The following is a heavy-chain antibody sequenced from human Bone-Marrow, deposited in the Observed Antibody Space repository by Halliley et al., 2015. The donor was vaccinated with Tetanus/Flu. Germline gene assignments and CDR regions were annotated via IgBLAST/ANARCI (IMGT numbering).Heavy chain of an antibody. CDR2: IYHSGTT. CDR3: ARTIAYKSLGCFAF. Sequence: GLVKPSGTLSLTCTVSNGSISSSNWWSWVRQPPGKGLEWIGQIYHSGTTNYNPSLKSGVTLSVDKWQDQFSLKLTSVTTADTPFCYCARTIAYKSLGCFAFWGQGTPVTVSS. D-gene: IGHD1-1*01. V-gene: IGHV4-4*02. CDR1: NGSISSSNW. J-gene: IGHJ4*02.